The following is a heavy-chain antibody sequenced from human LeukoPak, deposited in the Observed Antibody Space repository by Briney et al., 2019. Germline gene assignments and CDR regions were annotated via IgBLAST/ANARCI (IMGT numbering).Heavy chain of an antibody. J-gene: IGHJ4*02. D-gene: IGHD4-17*01. CDR3: ARDGVRGFTATTPFDY. CDR1: GITFSSYS. CDR2: ISSGGNNI. Sequence: PGGSLRLSCAASGITFSSYSMNRVRQAPGKGLEWVSSISSGGNNIYYADSVKGRFTISRDNAKDSLSLQMNSLRVEDTAVYYCARDGVRGFTATTPFDYWGPGTLVTVSS. V-gene: IGHV3-21*01.